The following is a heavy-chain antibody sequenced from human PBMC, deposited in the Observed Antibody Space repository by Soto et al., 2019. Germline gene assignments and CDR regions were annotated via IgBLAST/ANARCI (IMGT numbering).Heavy chain of an antibody. D-gene: IGHD2-15*01. J-gene: IGHJ3*02. CDR2: INPNSGGT. V-gene: IGHV1-2*02. CDR1: GYTFTGYY. Sequence: QVQLVQSGAEVKKPGASVKVSCKASGYTFTGYYMHWVRQAPGQGLEWMGWINPNSGGTNYAQKFQGGVTMTRDTSISTAYMELSRLRSDDTAVYYCASRGCSGGSCSHHDAFDIWGQGTMVTVSS. CDR3: ASRGCSGGSCSHHDAFDI.